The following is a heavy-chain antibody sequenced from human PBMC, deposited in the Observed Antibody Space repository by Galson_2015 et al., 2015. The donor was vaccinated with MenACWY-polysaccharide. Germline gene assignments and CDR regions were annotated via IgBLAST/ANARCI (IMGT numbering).Heavy chain of an antibody. J-gene: IGHJ6*02. V-gene: IGHV3-9*01. CDR2: ISWISANI. Sequence: SLRLSCAASGFTFDDYAMHWVRQAPGNGLEWVSGISWISANIGYADSVKGRFTVSRDNAKNFLYLHMNSLRGEDTALYYCAKAVTYGSGSYRRYYGLDVWGQGTTVTVSS. CDR3: AKAVTYGSGSYRRYYGLDV. D-gene: IGHD3-10*01. CDR1: GFTFDDYA.